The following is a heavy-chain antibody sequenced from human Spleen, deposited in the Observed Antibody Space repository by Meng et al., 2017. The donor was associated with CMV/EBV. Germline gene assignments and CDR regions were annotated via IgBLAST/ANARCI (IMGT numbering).Heavy chain of an antibody. J-gene: IGHJ4*02. V-gene: IGHV3-9*01. D-gene: IGHD4-17*01. Sequence: SLKISCAASGFTFSSYAMSWVRQAPGKGLEWVSGISWNSGNIGYADSVKGRFTISRDNAKNSLYLQMDNLGTEDTALYYCVRDRNYGVYLGSDYWGQGTLVTVSS. CDR2: ISWNSGNI. CDR3: VRDRNYGVYLGSDY. CDR1: GFTFSSYA.